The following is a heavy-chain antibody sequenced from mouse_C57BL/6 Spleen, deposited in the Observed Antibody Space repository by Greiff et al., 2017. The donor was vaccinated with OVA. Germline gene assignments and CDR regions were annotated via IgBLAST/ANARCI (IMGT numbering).Heavy chain of an antibody. CDR1: GFSLSTSNMG. CDR2: IWWNDDK. J-gene: IGHJ3*01. D-gene: IGHD2-4*01. CDR3: AQNPLYDDYDVKFAY. V-gene: IGHV8-5*01. Sequence: QVTLKVSGPGILQPSQTLSLTCSFSGFSLSTSNMGIGWIRQPSGKGLEWLAHIWWNDDKYYNPSLKSRLTISKDTSNTQVFLKITSVDTADTATYYGAQNPLYDDYDVKFAYWGQGTLVTVSA.